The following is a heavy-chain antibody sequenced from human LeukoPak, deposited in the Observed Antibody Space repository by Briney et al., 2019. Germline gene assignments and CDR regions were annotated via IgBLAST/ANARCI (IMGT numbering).Heavy chain of an antibody. D-gene: IGHD6-19*01. CDR2: IKQDGSEK. V-gene: IGHV3-7*01. CDR1: GFTFSSYW. J-gene: IGHJ4*02. Sequence: GGSLRLSCAASGFTFSSYWMSWVRQAPGKGLEWVANIKQDGSEKYYVDSVKGRFTISRDNAKNSLYLQMNSLRAEDMAVYYCARDSTPVGSGWPYFDYWGQGTLVTVSS. CDR3: ARDSTPVGSGWPYFDY.